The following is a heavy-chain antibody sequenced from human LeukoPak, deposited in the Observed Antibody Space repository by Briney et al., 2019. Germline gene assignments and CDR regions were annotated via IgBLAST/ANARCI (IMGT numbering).Heavy chain of an antibody. J-gene: IGHJ4*02. D-gene: IGHD3-9*01. CDR3: ARAGGRDYDILTGYYIDS. Sequence: SVQGRFTVSRDNAKNSVYLQMNSLRVEDTAVYHCARAGGRDYDILTGYYIDSWGQGILVTVSS. V-gene: IGHV3-21*01.